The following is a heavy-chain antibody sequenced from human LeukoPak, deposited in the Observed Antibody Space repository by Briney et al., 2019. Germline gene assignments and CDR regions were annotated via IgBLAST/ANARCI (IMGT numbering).Heavy chain of an antibody. V-gene: IGHV3-9*01. CDR2: IRWNSGSI. D-gene: IGHD6-19*01. CDR3: AKEPVAGHYFDY. J-gene: IGHJ4*02. CDR1: GFTFDDYA. Sequence: GRSLRLSCAASGFTFDDYAMHGGPQAPGKGREWGSGIRWNSGSIGYADSVKGRFTISRDNAKNSLYLQMNSLRAEDTALYYCAKEPVAGHYFDYWGKGTLVTVSS.